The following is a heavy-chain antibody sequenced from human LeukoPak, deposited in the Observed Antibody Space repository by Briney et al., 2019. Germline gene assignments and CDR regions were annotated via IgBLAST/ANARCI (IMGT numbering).Heavy chain of an antibody. J-gene: IGHJ4*02. Sequence: GSLRLSCAAPGFTFSSYAMSWVRQAPGKGLEWVSAISGSGGSTYYADSVKGRFTISRDNSKNTLYLQMNSLRAEDTAVYYCAKDPVGLYYFDYWGQGTLVTVSS. CDR1: GFTFSSYA. CDR3: AKDPVGLYYFDY. D-gene: IGHD1-26*01. CDR2: ISGSGGST. V-gene: IGHV3-23*01.